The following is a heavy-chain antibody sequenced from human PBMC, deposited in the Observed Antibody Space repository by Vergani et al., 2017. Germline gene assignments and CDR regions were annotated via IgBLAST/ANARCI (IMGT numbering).Heavy chain of an antibody. CDR2: IIPIFGTA. Sequence: QVQLVQSGAEVKKPGSSVKVSCKASGGTFGSYAISWVRQAPGQGLEWMGRIIPIFGTANYAQKFQGRVTITADESTSTAYMELSSLRSEDTAVYYCATPAPYGSGKSTYYGMDVWGQGTTVTVSS. V-gene: IGHV1-69*13. D-gene: IGHD3-10*01. CDR1: GGTFGSYA. CDR3: ATPAPYGSGKSTYYGMDV. J-gene: IGHJ6*02.